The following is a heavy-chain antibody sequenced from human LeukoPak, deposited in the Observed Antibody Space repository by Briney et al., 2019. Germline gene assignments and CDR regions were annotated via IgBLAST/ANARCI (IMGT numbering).Heavy chain of an antibody. CDR2: ITGSGDTT. V-gene: IGHV3-23*01. Sequence: GGSLRLSCAASGFIFSSYSLSWVRQAPGRGLEWVSVITGSGDTTLYADSVQGRFTISRDNSKNTLYLQMNSLRAEDTAVYYCAKDGIASTGPYHFDYWGQGTLVTVSS. J-gene: IGHJ4*02. CDR3: AKDGIASTGPYHFDY. D-gene: IGHD6-13*01. CDR1: GFIFSSYS.